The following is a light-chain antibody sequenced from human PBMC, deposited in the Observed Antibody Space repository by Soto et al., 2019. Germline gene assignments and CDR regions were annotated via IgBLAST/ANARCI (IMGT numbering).Light chain of an antibody. V-gene: IGKV3-20*01. CDR2: GSS. CDR3: EQYGSSIT. J-gene: IGKJ3*01. CDR1: QSVSSSY. Sequence: EIVLTQSPGTLSLSPGERATLSCRASQSVSSSYLAWYQQKPGQAPRLLIYGSSSRATGISDRFSGSGSGTDFTLTISRLEPEDFAVYYWEQYGSSITFCRGNKVDIK.